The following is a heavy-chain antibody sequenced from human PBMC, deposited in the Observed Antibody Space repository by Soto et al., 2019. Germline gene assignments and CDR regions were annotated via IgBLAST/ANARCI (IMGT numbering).Heavy chain of an antibody. CDR1: GYTFTSYG. J-gene: IGHJ2*01. CDR3: ARVPSLRLFDR. CDR2: ISAYNGNT. V-gene: IGHV1-18*01. Sequence: QVQLVQSGAEVKKPGASVKVSCKASGYTFTSYGISWVRQSPGQGLEWMGWISAYNGNTNYAQKLQGRVTMTTDPRTSRPDMELRSRRSDDAAVDYCARVPSLRLFDRWGRGTLVTVSS.